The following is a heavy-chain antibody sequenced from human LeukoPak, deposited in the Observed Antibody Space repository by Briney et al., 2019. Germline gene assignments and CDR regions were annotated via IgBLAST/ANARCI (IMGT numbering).Heavy chain of an antibody. CDR2: IIPIFGTA. V-gene: IGHV1-69*06. CDR1: GGTFSGYA. Sequence: ASVKVSCKASGGTFSGYAISWVRQAPGQGLEWMGGIIPIFGTANYAQKFQGRVTITADKSTSTAYMELSSLRSEDTAVYYCTRAVAGTWANDYWGQGTLVTVSS. D-gene: IGHD6-19*01. J-gene: IGHJ4*02. CDR3: TRAVAGTWANDY.